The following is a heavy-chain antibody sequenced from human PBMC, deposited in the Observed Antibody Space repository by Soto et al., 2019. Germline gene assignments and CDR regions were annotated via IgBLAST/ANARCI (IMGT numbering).Heavy chain of an antibody. D-gene: IGHD6-13*01. CDR1: GFTFSSYA. V-gene: IGHV3-30-3*01. CDR3: ARSPKGIAAAGSFDY. CDR2: ISYDGSNK. J-gene: IGHJ4*02. Sequence: GGSLRLSCAASGFTFSSYAMHWVRQAPGKGLGWVAVISYDGSNKYYADSVKGRFTISRDNSKNTLYLQMNSLRAEDTAVYYCARSPKGIAAAGSFDYWGQGTLVTVSS.